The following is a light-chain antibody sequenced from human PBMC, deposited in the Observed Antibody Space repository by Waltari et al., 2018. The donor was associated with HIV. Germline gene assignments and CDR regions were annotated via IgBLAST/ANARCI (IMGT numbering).Light chain of an antibody. CDR2: RND. CDR1: SSNIGSNY. V-gene: IGLV1-47*01. Sequence: QSVLTQPPSASGTPGQRVTISCSGGSSNIGSNYVFWYQLLPGTAPTLLVYRNDHRPSGVPDRLSGAKSGTSASLAISGLRSEDEADYYCAACDDSLSGYVFGTGTKVTVL. CDR3: AACDDSLSGYV. J-gene: IGLJ1*01.